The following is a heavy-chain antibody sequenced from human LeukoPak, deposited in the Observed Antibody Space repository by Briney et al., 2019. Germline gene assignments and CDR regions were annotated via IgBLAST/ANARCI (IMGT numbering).Heavy chain of an antibody. V-gene: IGHV4-34*01. J-gene: IGHJ6*03. Sequence: SETLSLTCAVYGGSFGGYYWSWIRQPPGKGLEWIGEINHSGSTNYNPSLKSRVIISLDTSKNQCSLKLSSVTAADTAVYYCARGWGRKFFGGGAYYYYMDVWGKGTTVVVSS. D-gene: IGHD3-16*01. CDR2: INHSGST. CDR1: GGSFGGYY. CDR3: ARGWGRKFFGGGAYYYYMDV.